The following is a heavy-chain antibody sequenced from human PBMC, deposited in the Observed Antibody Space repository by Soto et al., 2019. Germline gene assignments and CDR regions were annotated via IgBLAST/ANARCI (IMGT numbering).Heavy chain of an antibody. CDR3: ARSNTMVRGVPYYFDY. CDR1: GFTFSSYG. J-gene: IGHJ4*02. Sequence: QVQLVESGGGVVQPGRSLRLSCAASGFTFSSYGMHWVRQAPGKGLEWVAVIWYDGSNKYYADSVKGRFTISRDNSKNTLYLQMNSLRAEDTAVYDCARSNTMVRGVPYYFDYWGQGTLVTVSS. V-gene: IGHV3-33*01. CDR2: IWYDGSNK. D-gene: IGHD3-10*01.